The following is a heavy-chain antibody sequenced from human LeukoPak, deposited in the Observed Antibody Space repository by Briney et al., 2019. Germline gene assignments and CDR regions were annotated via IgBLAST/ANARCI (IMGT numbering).Heavy chain of an antibody. CDR1: GFAFSGYW. J-gene: IGHJ3*02. D-gene: IGHD1-26*01. Sequence: GGSLRLSCVVSGFAFSGYWMSWVRQAPGKGLEGVANIKQDESKKYYVDSVKGRFTISRDNAKNSLYLQMNSLRAEDTAVYYCARDKSSGSSSGSVFDIWGQGTMVSVSS. CDR2: IKQDESKK. CDR3: ARDKSSGSSSGSVFDI. V-gene: IGHV3-7*01.